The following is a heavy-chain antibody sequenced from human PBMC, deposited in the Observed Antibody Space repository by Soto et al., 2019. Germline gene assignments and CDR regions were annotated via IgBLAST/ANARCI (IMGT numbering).Heavy chain of an antibody. CDR2: IIPIFGTA. Sequence: ASVKVSCKASGGTFSSYAISWVRQAPGQGLEWMGGIIPIFGTANYAQKFQGRVTITADESTSTAYMELSSLRSEDTAVYYCARVGGGIVGAICYLGQGTLVTVSS. CDR1: GGTFSSYA. D-gene: IGHD1-26*01. CDR3: ARVGGGIVGAICY. V-gene: IGHV1-69*13. J-gene: IGHJ4*02.